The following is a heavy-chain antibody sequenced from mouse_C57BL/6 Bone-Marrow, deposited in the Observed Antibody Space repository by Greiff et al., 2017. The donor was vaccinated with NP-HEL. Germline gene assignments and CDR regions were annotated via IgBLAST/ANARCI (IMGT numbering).Heavy chain of an antibody. CDR2: IHPNSGST. CDR1: GYTFTSYW. J-gene: IGHJ3*01. CDR3: ARWALGWEFAY. Sequence: QVQLQQPGAELVKPGASVKLSCKASGYTFTSYWMHWVKQRPGQGLEWIGMIHPNSGSTNYNEKFKSKATLTVDKSSSTAYMQLSSLTSEDSAVYYCARWALGWEFAYWGQGTLVTVSA. V-gene: IGHV1-64*01. D-gene: IGHD3-3*01.